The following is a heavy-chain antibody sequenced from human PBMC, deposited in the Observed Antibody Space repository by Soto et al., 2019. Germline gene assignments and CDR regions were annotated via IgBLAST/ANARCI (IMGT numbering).Heavy chain of an antibody. CDR2: LNPDTGNT. D-gene: IGHD5-18*01. V-gene: IGHV1-3*01. Sequence: QVQLVQSGAELKKPGASVNISCTASGFTFSDNLINWVRQVPGQGLVWMGWLNPDTGNTRYSETFQGRVTISRHPSASIAYLELRGLENEDTALYFCSRDIQSVAPRANDAFDVWGQWTMITVSS. J-gene: IGHJ3*01. CDR1: GFTFSDNL. CDR3: SRDIQSVAPRANDAFDV.